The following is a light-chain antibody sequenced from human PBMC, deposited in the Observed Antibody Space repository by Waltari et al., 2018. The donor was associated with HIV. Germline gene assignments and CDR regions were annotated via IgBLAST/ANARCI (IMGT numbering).Light chain of an antibody. Sequence: QSALTQPPAASGSPGQSVTISCTGTSNDIGPYNYVSWYQQHPDKAPRHLIYEVNKRPSGVPGRFSGSKSGNTASLTVSGLQAEDEADYYCSSYAGSGNLLLFGGGTKVTVL. CDR1: SNDIGPYNY. J-gene: IGLJ6*01. CDR2: EVN. V-gene: IGLV2-8*01. CDR3: SSYAGSGNLLL.